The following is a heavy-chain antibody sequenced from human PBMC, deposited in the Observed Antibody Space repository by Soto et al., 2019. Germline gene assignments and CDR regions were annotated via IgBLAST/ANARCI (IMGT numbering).Heavy chain of an antibody. J-gene: IGHJ6*02. Sequence: EVQVLESGGGLVQPGGSLRLSCAASGFSFSDYAMSYVRQAPGKGLEWVSGISGTGSRTSYADSVRGRFTVSRDNSNNTLSLQMNSLRAEDTAVYYCAKGGRYTYGYGDYSYAMVVWGQGTTVTVSS. CDR1: GFSFSDYA. CDR2: ISGTGSRT. D-gene: IGHD5-18*01. CDR3: AKGGRYTYGYGDYSYAMVV. V-gene: IGHV3-23*01.